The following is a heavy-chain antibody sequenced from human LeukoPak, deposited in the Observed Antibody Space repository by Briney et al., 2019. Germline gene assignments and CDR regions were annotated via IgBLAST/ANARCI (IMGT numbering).Heavy chain of an antibody. CDR3: AEELRGYSYGEH. Sequence: GRSLRLSCAASGFTFSSYGMHWVRQAPGKGLEWVAVISYDGSNKYYADSVKGRFTISRDNSKNTLYLQMNSLRAEDTAVYYCAEELRGYSYGEHWGQGILVTVSS. CDR2: ISYDGSNK. CDR1: GFTFSSYG. D-gene: IGHD5-18*01. V-gene: IGHV3-30*18. J-gene: IGHJ4*02.